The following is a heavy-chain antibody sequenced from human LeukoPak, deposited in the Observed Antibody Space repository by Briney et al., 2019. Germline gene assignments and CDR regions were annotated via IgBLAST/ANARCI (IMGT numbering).Heavy chain of an antibody. Sequence: TSSETLSLTCAVYGGSFSGYYWSWIRQPPGKGLEWIGEINHSGSTNYNPSLKSRVTISVDTSKNQFSLKLSSVTAADTAVYYCAGGGYSYGSQPFDYWGQGTLVTVSS. CDR3: AGGGYSYGSQPFDY. CDR2: INHSGST. J-gene: IGHJ4*02. V-gene: IGHV4-34*01. D-gene: IGHD5-18*01. CDR1: GGSFSGYY.